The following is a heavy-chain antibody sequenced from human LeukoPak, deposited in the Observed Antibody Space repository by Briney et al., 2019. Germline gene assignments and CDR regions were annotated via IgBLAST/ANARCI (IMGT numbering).Heavy chain of an antibody. J-gene: IGHJ3*02. D-gene: IGHD3-22*01. CDR3: ARSGGGSTMIVVVITPGAFDI. CDR1: GYTFTGYY. V-gene: IGHV1-2*02. Sequence: ASVKVSCKASGYTFTGYYMHWVRQAPGQGLEWMGWINPNSGGTNYAQKFQGRVTMTRDTSISTAYMELSRLRSDDTAVYYCARSGGGSTMIVVVITPGAFDIWGQGTMVTVSS. CDR2: INPNSGGT.